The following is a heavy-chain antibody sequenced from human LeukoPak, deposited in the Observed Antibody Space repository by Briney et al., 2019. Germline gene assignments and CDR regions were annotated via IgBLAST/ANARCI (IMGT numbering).Heavy chain of an antibody. J-gene: IGHJ4*02. Sequence: SVKLSCKASGGTFSSYAISWVRQAPGQGLEWMGGIIPIFGTANYAQKFQGRVTITTDESTSTAYMELSSLRSEDTAVYYCASSILGAYYFDYWGQGTLVTVSS. V-gene: IGHV1-69*05. CDR1: GGTFSSYA. CDR3: ASSILGAYYFDY. D-gene: IGHD3-16*01. CDR2: IIPIFGTA.